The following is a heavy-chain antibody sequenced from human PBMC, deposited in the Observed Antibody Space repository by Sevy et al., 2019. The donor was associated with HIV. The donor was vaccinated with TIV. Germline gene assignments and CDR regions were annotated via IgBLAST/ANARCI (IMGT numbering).Heavy chain of an antibody. J-gene: IGHJ6*02. CDR2: INPKSGAT. Sequence: ASVKVSCKASGYTFSDSGYYVHWVRQAPGQGLEWMGWINPKSGATNYAQKFQGRVTMTRDTSVSTANMELCRLRFDDTAVYYCARESYDFWTGPVDYDYGMDVWGQGTTVTVSS. CDR1: GYTFSDSGYY. V-gene: IGHV1-2*02. D-gene: IGHD3-3*01. CDR3: ARESYDFWTGPVDYDYGMDV.